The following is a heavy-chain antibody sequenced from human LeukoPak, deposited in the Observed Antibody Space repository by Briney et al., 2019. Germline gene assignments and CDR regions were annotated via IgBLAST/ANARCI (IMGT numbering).Heavy chain of an antibody. CDR2: ISSSSSTI. V-gene: IGHV3-48*02. CDR3: ARDGPCIKVAGHFEY. CDR1: GFTFSSYS. D-gene: IGHD6-19*01. Sequence: EGSLRLSCAASGFTFSSYSMNWVRQAPGKGVEWVSNISSSSSTIYYADSVKGRFTISRDNAKNSLYLQMNSLRDEDTAVYYCARDGPCIKVAGHFEYWGQGTQVTVSS. J-gene: IGHJ4*02.